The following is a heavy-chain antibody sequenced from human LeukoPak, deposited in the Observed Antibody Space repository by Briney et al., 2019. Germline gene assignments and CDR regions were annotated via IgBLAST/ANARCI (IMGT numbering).Heavy chain of an antibody. Sequence: SETLPLTCTVSNGSIRSYHWTWIRQPPGKGLEWIGNMFYSGRTNYNPSLKSRVTVSVDTSKNQFSLKLSSMTAADAAVYYCARLLGDCTSTSCYQFDYFGMDVWGQGTTVTVSS. J-gene: IGHJ6*02. D-gene: IGHD2-2*01. CDR2: MFYSGRT. CDR3: ARLLGDCTSTSCYQFDYFGMDV. V-gene: IGHV4-59*08. CDR1: NGSIRSYH.